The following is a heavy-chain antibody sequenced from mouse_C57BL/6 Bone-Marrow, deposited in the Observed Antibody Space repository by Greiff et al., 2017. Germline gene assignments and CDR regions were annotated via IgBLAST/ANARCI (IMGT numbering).Heavy chain of an antibody. Sequence: DVQLQESGGGLVQPGESLKLSCESNEYEFPSHDMSWVRKTPEKRLELVAAINSDGGSTYYPDTMERRFIISRDNTKKTLYLQMSSMRSEDTALYYCARRSYDYDGYYAMDYWGQGTSVTVSS. CDR3: ARRSYDYDGYYAMDY. CDR2: INSDGGST. CDR1: EYEFPSHD. D-gene: IGHD2-4*01. J-gene: IGHJ4*01. V-gene: IGHV5-2*01.